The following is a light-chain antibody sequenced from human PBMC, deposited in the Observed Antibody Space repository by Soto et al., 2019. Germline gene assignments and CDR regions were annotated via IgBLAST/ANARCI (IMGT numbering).Light chain of an antibody. J-gene: IGKJ3*01. CDR2: AAS. Sequence: DIQMTQSPSSLSASIGDRVTITCRASRSVRTYLNWYQLKPGKAPKLLIYAASTLHSGVPSRFSGSGSGTDFTLSISSLQPEDFATYYCQQNYNSPRFTFGPGTKVDFK. V-gene: IGKV1-39*01. CDR3: QQNYNSPRFT. CDR1: RSVRTY.